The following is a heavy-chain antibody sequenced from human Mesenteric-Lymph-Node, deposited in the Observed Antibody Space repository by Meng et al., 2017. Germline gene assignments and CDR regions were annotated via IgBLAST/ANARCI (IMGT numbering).Heavy chain of an antibody. J-gene: IGHJ4*02. CDR3: ARDSSGWGYFDY. CDR2: IYSGGST. V-gene: IGHV3-66*02. D-gene: IGHD6-19*01. Sequence: GESLKISCAASGFTFSSYSMNWVRQAPGKGLEWVSVIYSGGSTYYADSVKGRFTISRDNSKNTLYLQMNSLRAEDTAVYYCARDSSGWGYFDYWGQGTLVTVSS. CDR1: GFTFSSYS.